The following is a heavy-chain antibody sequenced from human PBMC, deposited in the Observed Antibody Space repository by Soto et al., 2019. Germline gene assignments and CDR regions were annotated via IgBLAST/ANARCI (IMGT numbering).Heavy chain of an antibody. Sequence: GGSLRLSCAASGFTFSSYAMSWVRQAPGKGLEWVSAISGSGGSTYYSDSVKGRFTISRDNSKNTRYLQMDSLRAEYTAVYCYGWPRGASDFAIVIWGQGTMVTVSS. D-gene: IGHD5-12*01. CDR3: GWPRGASDFAIVI. CDR2: ISGSGGST. V-gene: IGHV3-23*01. J-gene: IGHJ3*02. CDR1: GFTFSSYA.